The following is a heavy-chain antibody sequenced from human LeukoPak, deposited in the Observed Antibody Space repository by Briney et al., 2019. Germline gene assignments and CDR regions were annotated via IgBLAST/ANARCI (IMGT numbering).Heavy chain of an antibody. CDR3: ARGSGYGSEFDY. CDR2: IYYSGST. V-gene: IGHV4-30-4*07. Sequence: SSETLSLTCAVSGGSISSGGYSWSWIRQPPGKGLEWIGYIYYSGSTYYNPSLKSRVTISVDTSKNQFSLKLSSVTAADTAVYYCARGSGYGSEFDYWGQGTLVTVSS. J-gene: IGHJ4*02. CDR1: GGSISSGGYS. D-gene: IGHD3-10*01.